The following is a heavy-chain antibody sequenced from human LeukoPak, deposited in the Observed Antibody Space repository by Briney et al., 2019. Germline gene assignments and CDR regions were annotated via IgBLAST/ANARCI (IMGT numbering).Heavy chain of an antibody. CDR2: ISGSGGST. CDR3: AIVDSAEKRDFDY. D-gene: IGHD3-22*01. J-gene: IGHJ4*02. V-gene: IGHV3-23*01. CDR1: GFTFSSYA. Sequence: PGGSLRLSCAASGFTFSSYAMSWVRQAPGKGLEWVSAISGSGGSTYYADTVKGRFTISRDNSKNTLYLQMNSLRAEDTAVYYCAIVDSAEKRDFDYWGQGTLVTVSS.